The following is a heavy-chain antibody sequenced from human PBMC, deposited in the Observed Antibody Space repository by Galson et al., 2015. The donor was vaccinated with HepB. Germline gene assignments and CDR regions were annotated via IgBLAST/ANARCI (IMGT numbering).Heavy chain of an antibody. CDR2: IIPIFGTA. CDR1: GGTFSSYA. D-gene: IGHD6-19*01. CDR3: ARGEDSSGNAFDI. Sequence: VKVSCKASGGTFSSYAISWVRQAPGQGLEWMGGIIPIFGTANYAQKFQGRVTITADESTSTAYMELSSLRSEDTAVYYCARGEDSSGNAFDIWGQGTMVTVSS. V-gene: IGHV1-69*13. J-gene: IGHJ3*02.